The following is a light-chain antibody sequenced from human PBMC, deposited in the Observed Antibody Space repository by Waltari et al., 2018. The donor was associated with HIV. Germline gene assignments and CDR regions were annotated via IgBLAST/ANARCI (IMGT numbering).Light chain of an antibody. Sequence: SALTQPASVSGSPGQSITISCTGTSSDVGAYNLVSWYQQHPGKAPNFFIYEVNKRPSEVSIRFSGSKSGNTSSLTISGLQAEDEADYYCCSYAGRSTLEVFGGGTKVTVL. J-gene: IGLJ2*01. CDR1: SSDVGAYNL. V-gene: IGLV2-23*02. CDR3: CSYAGRSTLEV. CDR2: EVN.